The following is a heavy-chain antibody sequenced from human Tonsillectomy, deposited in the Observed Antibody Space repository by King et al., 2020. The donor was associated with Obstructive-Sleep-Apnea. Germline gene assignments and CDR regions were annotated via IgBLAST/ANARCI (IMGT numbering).Heavy chain of an antibody. J-gene: IGHJ4*02. CDR2: IYYSGST. CDR1: GGSISSYY. V-gene: IGHV4-59*01. CDR3: ARGALWFGELLPYYFDY. Sequence: VPLQESGPGLVKPSETLSLTCTVSGGSISSYYWSWIRQPPGKGLEWIGYIYYSGSTNYNPSLKSRVTISVDTSKNQFSLKLSSVTAADTAVYYCARGALWFGELLPYYFDYWGQGTLVTVSS. D-gene: IGHD3-10*01.